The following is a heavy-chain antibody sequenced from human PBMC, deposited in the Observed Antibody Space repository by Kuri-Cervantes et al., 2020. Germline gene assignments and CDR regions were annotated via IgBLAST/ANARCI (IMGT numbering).Heavy chain of an antibody. V-gene: IGHV4-34*01. CDR2: INHSGST. CDR3: ARALGNHHLLFYEDFDP. CDR1: GGSFSGYY. D-gene: IGHD2-2*01. J-gene: IGHJ5*02. Sequence: SETLSLTCAVYGGSFSGYYWSWIRQPPGKGLEWIGEINHSGSTNYNPSLKSRVTISVDKSKNQFSLKLSSVTAADTAVYYCARALGNHHLLFYEDFDPWGQGTLVTVSS.